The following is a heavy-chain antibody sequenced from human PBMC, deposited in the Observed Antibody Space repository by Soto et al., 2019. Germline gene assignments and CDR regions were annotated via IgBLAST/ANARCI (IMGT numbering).Heavy chain of an antibody. CDR1: GYTFTSYA. V-gene: IGHV1-3*01. CDR3: ARGPGCSGGSCYSRSVWFDP. CDR2: INAGNGNT. J-gene: IGHJ5*02. D-gene: IGHD2-15*01. Sequence: GASVKVSCKASGYTFTSYAMHWVRQAPGQRLEWMGWINAGNGNTKYSQKFQGRVTITRDTSASTAYMELSSLRSEDTAVNYCARGPGCSGGSCYSRSVWFDPWGQGTLVTVSS.